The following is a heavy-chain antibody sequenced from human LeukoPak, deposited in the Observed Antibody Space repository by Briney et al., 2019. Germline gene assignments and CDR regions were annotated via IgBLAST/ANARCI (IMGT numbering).Heavy chain of an antibody. J-gene: IGHJ4*02. CDR2: IIPIFGTA. CDR3: ARVVAARPPVIYYFDY. Sequence: GASVKVSCKASGYTFPSYVINWVRQAPGQGLEWMGGIIPIFGTANNAQKFQGRVTITTDESTSTAYMELSSLRSEDTAVYYCARVVAARPPVIYYFDYWGQGTLVTVSS. V-gene: IGHV1-69*05. D-gene: IGHD6-6*01. CDR1: GYTFPSYV.